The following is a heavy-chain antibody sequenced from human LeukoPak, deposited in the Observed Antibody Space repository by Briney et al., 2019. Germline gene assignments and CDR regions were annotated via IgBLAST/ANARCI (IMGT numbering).Heavy chain of an antibody. CDR2: IGTSGGDI. V-gene: IGHV3-23*01. Sequence: PGGSLRLSCAASGFIFSSYVMIWVRQAPGKGLEWVSIIGTSGGDIHYADSVKGRFSTSRDNSKNTLSPQMNSLRVDDTAVYYCARDPNWGSGYWGQGTLVTVSS. J-gene: IGHJ4*02. D-gene: IGHD7-27*01. CDR3: ARDPNWGSGY. CDR1: GFIFSSYV.